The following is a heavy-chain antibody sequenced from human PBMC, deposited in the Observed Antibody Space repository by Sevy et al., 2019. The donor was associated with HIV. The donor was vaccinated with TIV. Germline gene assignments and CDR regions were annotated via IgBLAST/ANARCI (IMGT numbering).Heavy chain of an antibody. D-gene: IGHD3-22*01. V-gene: IGHV1-18*01. CDR1: GYTFTSYG. CDR2: ISAYNGKT. J-gene: IGHJ3*02. Sequence: ASVKVSCKASGYTFTSYGISWVRQAPGQGLEWMGWISAYNGKTNYAQKLQGRVTMTTDTSTSTAYMELRSLRSDDTAVYYCARDVYYDSSGYYPGPSAFDIWGQETMVTVSS. CDR3: ARDVYYDSSGYYPGPSAFDI.